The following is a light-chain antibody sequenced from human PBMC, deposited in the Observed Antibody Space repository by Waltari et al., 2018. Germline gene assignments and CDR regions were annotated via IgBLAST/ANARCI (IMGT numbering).Light chain of an antibody. CDR3: QSYDNRLYGTRV. Sequence: SSNIGAGYDVHWYQRLPGAAPKLLIYNSFNRPSGVPDRFSGSKSGMSASLAITGLQAEDEADYYCQSYDNRLYGTRVFGGGTKLTVL. CDR2: NSF. V-gene: IGLV1-40*01. J-gene: IGLJ3*02. CDR1: SSNIGAGYD.